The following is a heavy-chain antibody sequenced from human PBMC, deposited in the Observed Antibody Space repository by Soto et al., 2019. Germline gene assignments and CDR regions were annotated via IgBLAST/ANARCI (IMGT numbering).Heavy chain of an antibody. Sequence: ASVKVSCKASGYTFTGYYMHWVRQAPGQGLEWMGWINPNSGGINYAQKFQGRVTMARDTSISTAYMELSRLRSDDTAVYYCARDLPYLRFLEWLPTPHGMDVWGQGTTVTVSS. CDR1: GYTFTGYY. D-gene: IGHD3-3*01. J-gene: IGHJ6*02. CDR2: INPNSGGI. CDR3: ARDLPYLRFLEWLPTPHGMDV. V-gene: IGHV1-2*02.